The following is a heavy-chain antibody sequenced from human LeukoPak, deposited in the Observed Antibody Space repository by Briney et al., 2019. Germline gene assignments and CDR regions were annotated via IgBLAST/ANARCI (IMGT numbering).Heavy chain of an antibody. CDR3: ARGGAIVVVPAAHRAFDI. CDR2: INHSGST. Sequence: MSSETLSLTCAVYGGSLSGYYWSWIRQPPGKGLEWIGEINHSGSTNYNPSLKSRVTISVDTSKNQFSLKLSSVTAADTAVYYCARGGAIVVVPAAHRAFDIWGQGTMVTVSS. V-gene: IGHV4-34*01. J-gene: IGHJ3*02. CDR1: GGSLSGYY. D-gene: IGHD2-2*01.